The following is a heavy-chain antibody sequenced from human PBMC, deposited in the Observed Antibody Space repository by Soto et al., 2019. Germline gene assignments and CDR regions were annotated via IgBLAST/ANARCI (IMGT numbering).Heavy chain of an antibody. D-gene: IGHD6-13*01. V-gene: IGHV4-39*01. CDR1: GGSISSSSYY. CDR3: ARLYGIAAAGNYYYYYGMDV. CDR2: IYYSGST. J-gene: IGHJ6*02. Sequence: PSETLSLTCTVSGGSISSSSYYWGWIRQPPGKGLEWIGRIYYSGSTYYNPSLKSRVTISVDTSKNQFSLKLSSVTAADTAVYYCARLYGIAAAGNYYYYYGMDVWGQGTTVTVSS.